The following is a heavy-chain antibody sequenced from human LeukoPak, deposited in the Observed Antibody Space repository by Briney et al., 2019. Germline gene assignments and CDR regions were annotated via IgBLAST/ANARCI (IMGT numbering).Heavy chain of an antibody. CDR1: GFTFSSYA. CDR3: AKDPAYYYGSGSPHAFDI. Sequence: PGGSLRLSCAASGFTFSSYAMSWVRQAPGKGLEWVSAISGSGGGTYYADSVKGRFTISRDNSKNTLYLQMNSLRAEDTAVYYCAKDPAYYYGSGSPHAFDIWGQGTMVTVSS. CDR2: ISGSGGGT. V-gene: IGHV3-23*01. D-gene: IGHD3-10*01. J-gene: IGHJ3*02.